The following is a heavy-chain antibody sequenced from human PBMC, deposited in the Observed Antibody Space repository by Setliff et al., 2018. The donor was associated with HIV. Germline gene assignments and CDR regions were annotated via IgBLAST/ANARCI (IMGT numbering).Heavy chain of an antibody. D-gene: IGHD3-9*01. CDR2: IYTSGST. Sequence: TLSLTCTVSGGSISSYYWSWIRQPAGKGLEWIGRIYTSGSTNYNPSLQSRVSISIDMAKSLFSLELSSVTAADTAVYYCARLLEGPDYSSDFRYFDWFPDVWGQGTLVTVSS. CDR1: GGSISSYY. CDR3: ARLLEGPDYSSDFRYFDWFPDV. V-gene: IGHV4-4*07. J-gene: IGHJ4*02.